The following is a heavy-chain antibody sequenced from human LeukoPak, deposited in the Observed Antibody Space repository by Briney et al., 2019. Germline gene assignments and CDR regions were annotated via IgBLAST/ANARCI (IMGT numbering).Heavy chain of an antibody. CDR2: ISRSSDYI. CDR1: GFTFSSYN. D-gene: IGHD2-21*01. V-gene: IGHV3-21*01. CDR3: VRGNRDGFYFDD. J-gene: IGHJ4*02. Sequence: PGGSLRLSCAASGFTFSSYNMNWVRQAPGKGLEWVSSISRSSDYIYYADSVKGRFTISRDNARNTVYLQMNGLSPEDTGTYYCVRGNRDGFYFDDWGQGTPVTVSS.